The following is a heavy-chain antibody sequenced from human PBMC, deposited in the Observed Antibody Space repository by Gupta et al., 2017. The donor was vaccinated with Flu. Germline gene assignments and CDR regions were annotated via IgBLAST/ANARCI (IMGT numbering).Heavy chain of an antibody. V-gene: IGHV3-30-3*02. CDR3: AKEGTAGSFEL. Sequence: SSVHLVRQAPGKGLEWVAVSSSSSITQNYADSVKGRFTLSRDDSRNTVSLQMNSLRRGDRATYFCAKEGTAGSFELWGQGTLVAVSS. CDR1: SS. D-gene: IGHD6-13*01. CDR2: SSSSSITQ. J-gene: IGHJ4*02.